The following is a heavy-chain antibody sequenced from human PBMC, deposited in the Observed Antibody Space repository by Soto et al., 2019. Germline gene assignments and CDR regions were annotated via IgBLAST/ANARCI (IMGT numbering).Heavy chain of an antibody. Sequence: QVQLVQSGAEGKRPGSSVKVSCTPSGGTFNTLSINWVRQAPGQGLEWMGAIIPFFDSTNYAQKFQDRVTITADKSLGTAYMELTSLRSDDTAVYYCTTRDQGRFDHWVQGTPLTVSS. D-gene: IGHD2-2*01. CDR2: IIPFFDST. J-gene: IGHJ4*02. CDR1: GGTFNTLS. CDR3: TTRDQGRFDH. V-gene: IGHV1-69*06.